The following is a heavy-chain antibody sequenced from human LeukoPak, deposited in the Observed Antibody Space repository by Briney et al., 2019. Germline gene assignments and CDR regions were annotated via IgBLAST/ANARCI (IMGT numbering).Heavy chain of an antibody. J-gene: IGHJ6*02. CDR3: ARGACTNGVCYRYYYYYYGMDV. CDR2: IYYSGST. D-gene: IGHD2-8*01. CDR1: GGFVSSGSYY. Sequence: PSETLSLTCTVSGGFVSSGSYYWSWIRQPPGKGLEWIGYIYYSGSTNYNPSLKSRVTISVDTSKNQFSLKLSSVTAADTAVYYCARGACTNGVCYRYYYYYYGMDVWGQGTTVTVSS. V-gene: IGHV4-61*01.